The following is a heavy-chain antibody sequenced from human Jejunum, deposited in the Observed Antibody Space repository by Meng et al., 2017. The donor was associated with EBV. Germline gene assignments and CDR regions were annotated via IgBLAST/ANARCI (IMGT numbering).Heavy chain of an antibody. V-gene: IGHV3-15*01. Sequence: EVQLVESXXGLVKPGGALRLSCAAYGCTFSNAWMNWVRQAPGKGLEWVGRIKSKSDGGTTDYAAPVKGRFTISRDDSKESMFLELNSLRTEDTALYYCTTELSEVPIKFNWGQGPLVTVSS. CDR1: GCTFSNAW. CDR3: TTELSEVPIKFN. D-gene: IGHD2-21*01. CDR2: IKSKSDGGTT. J-gene: IGHJ4*02.